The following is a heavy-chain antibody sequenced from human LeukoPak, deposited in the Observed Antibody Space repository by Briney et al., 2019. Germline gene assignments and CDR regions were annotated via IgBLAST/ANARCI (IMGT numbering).Heavy chain of an antibody. D-gene: IGHD3-3*01. V-gene: IGHV6-1*01. CDR3: AREEDSVTIFGVVIRRFDY. CDR2: TYYRSKWYN. J-gene: IGHJ4*02. Sequence: SQTLSLTCAISGDSVSSNSAAWNWIRQSPSRGLEWLGRTYYRSKWYNDYAVSVKSRITINPDTSKNQFSLQLNSMTPEDTAVYYCAREEDSVTIFGVVIRRFDYWGQGTLVTVSS. CDR1: GDSVSSNSAA.